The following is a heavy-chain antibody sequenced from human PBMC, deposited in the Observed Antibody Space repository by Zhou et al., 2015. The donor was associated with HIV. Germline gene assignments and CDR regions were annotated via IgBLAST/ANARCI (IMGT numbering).Heavy chain of an antibody. J-gene: IGHJ6*02. CDR1: GYPFSSYG. D-gene: IGHD2-21*02. CDR2: ISAYNGNT. Sequence: QVQLVQSGGEVKKPGASMKVSCKASGYPFSSYGISWVRQAPGQGLEWMGWISAYNGNTNYAQKLQGRVTMTTDTSTRTAYMELRSLRSDDTAVYYCARDRMETAVGYYNHYYGMDVWGQGTTVTVSS. CDR3: ARDRMETAVGYYNHYYGMDV. V-gene: IGHV1-18*01.